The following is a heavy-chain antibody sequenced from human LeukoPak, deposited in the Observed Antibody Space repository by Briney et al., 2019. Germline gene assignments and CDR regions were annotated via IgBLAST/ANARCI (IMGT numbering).Heavy chain of an antibody. J-gene: IGHJ4*02. CDR1: GFTFSSYS. V-gene: IGHV3-49*04. CDR3: TRDEDFDYGDGQYYFDY. CDR2: IRRKAYAGTT. D-gene: IGHD4-17*01. Sequence: PGGSLRLSCAASGFTFSSYSMNWVRQAPGKGLEWVGFIRRKAYAGTTEYAASVKGRFTISRDDSKSIAYLQMNSLKTEDTAVYYCTRDEDFDYGDGQYYFDYWGQGTLVTVSS.